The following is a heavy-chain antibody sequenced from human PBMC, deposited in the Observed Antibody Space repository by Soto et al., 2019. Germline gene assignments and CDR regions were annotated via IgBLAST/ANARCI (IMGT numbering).Heavy chain of an antibody. V-gene: IGHV3-23*01. CDR3: VREYYVSGVL. Sequence: VQLLESGGGLVQPGGSLRLSCEASGFTFGSYTMSWVRQAPGKGLQWVSYISDGGHNTYSADSVKGRFTISRDDLKGTLYLQMNSLRGEDSALYYCVREYYVSGVLWGQGTLVTVSS. D-gene: IGHD3-10*02. CDR1: GFTFGSYT. J-gene: IGHJ4*02. CDR2: ISDGGHNT.